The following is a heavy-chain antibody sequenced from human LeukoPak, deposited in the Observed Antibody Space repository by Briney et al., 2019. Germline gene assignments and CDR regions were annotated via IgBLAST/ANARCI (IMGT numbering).Heavy chain of an antibody. D-gene: IGHD6-13*01. CDR1: GFTFSSYA. CDR2: ISGSGGST. Sequence: GGSLRLSCAASGFTFSSYAMSWVRQAPGKGLEWVSAISGSGGSTYYADSVKGRFTISRDNPKNTLYLQMNSLRAEDTAVYYCAKESGYSSSWRLSWFDPWGQGTLVTVSS. CDR3: AKESGYSSSWRLSWFDP. J-gene: IGHJ5*02. V-gene: IGHV3-23*01.